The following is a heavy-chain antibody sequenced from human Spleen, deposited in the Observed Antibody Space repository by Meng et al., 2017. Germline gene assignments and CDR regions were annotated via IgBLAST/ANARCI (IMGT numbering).Heavy chain of an antibody. V-gene: IGHV4-34*01. CDR1: GGSFSDYY. CDR3: ARGPTTMAHDFDY. Sequence: VQLQGSGPGLVKPSGTLSLPSSVYGGSFSDYYWSWIRQPPGKGLEWIGEINHSGSTNYNPSLESRATISVDTSQNNLSLKLSSVTAADSAVYYCARGPTTMAHDFDYWGQGTLVTVSS. D-gene: IGHD4-11*01. CDR2: INHSGST. J-gene: IGHJ4*02.